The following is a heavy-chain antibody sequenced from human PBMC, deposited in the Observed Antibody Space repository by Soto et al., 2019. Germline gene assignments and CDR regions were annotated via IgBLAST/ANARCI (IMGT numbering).Heavy chain of an antibody. CDR2: INHSGST. J-gene: IGHJ4*02. Sequence: QVQLQQWGAGLLKPSETLSLTCAVYGGSFSGYYWSWIRQPPGKGLEWIGEINHSGSTNYNPSLKARVTSSVDTSTNLFSRKLTSVTAADTAVYYCARGRGALLQGVGFDYWGQGTLVTVSS. CDR3: ARGRGALLQGVGFDY. D-gene: IGHD1-26*01. V-gene: IGHV4-34*01. CDR1: GGSFSGYY.